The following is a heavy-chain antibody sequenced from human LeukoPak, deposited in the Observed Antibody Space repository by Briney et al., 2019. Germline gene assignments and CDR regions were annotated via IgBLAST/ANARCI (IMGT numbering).Heavy chain of an antibody. Sequence: SETLSLTCVVSSGSISSSYWSWIRQPPGKGLEWIGDINYSGSTNYNPSLKSGVTILVDTSKNKFSLKQMSGTAAEAAVYYCSRDRALFRDDFDIWGQGTLVTVSS. V-gene: IGHV4-59*01. J-gene: IGHJ3*02. CDR2: INYSGST. CDR3: SRDRALFRDDFDI. CDR1: SGSISSSY.